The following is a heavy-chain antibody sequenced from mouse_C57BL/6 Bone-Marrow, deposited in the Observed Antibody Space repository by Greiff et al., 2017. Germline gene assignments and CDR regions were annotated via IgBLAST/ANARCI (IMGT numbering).Heavy chain of an antibody. CDR3: ARHVYDSYCYALDY. V-gene: IGHV1-64*01. Sequence: QVQLQQSGAELVKPGASVKLSCKASGYTFTSYWMNWVKQRPGQGLEWIGMIHPSSGNTNYNEKFKSKATLTADKSSSTAYMQLSSLTSEDSAVYYCARHVYDSYCYALDYWGQGTSVTVSS. CDR1: GYTFTSYW. D-gene: IGHD2-3*01. CDR2: IHPSSGNT. J-gene: IGHJ4*01.